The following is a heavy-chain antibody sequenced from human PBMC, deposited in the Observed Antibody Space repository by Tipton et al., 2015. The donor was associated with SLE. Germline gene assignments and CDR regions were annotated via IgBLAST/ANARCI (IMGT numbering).Heavy chain of an antibody. J-gene: IGHJ4*02. CDR3: ARGDYGTKPGFDY. V-gene: IGHV4-39*07. CDR2: IHYTGST. D-gene: IGHD4-17*01. Sequence: TLSLTCTVSGGSTTTSRNYWGWIRQPPGKGLEWIASIHYTGSTYYNPSLKSRVIISVDTSKNQFSLKLSSMTAADTAVYYCARGDYGTKPGFDYWGQGTLVTVST. CDR1: GGSTTTSRNY.